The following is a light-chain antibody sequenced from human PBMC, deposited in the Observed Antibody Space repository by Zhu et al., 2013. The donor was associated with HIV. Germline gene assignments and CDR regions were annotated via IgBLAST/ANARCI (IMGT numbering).Light chain of an antibody. CDR2: GAS. CDR1: QSVSSNF. CDR3: QLYGSSPLT. J-gene: IGKJ4*01. V-gene: IGKV3-20*01. Sequence: DIVLTQSPGTLSLSPGERATLSCRASQSVSSNFLAWYQQKPGQAPRLLIYGASSRATGIPDRFSGSGSGTDFTLSISRLEPEDFAVYYCQLYGSSPLTFGGGTTVDIK.